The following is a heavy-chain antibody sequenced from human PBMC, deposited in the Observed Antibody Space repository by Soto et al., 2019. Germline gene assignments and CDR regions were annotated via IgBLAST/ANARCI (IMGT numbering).Heavy chain of an antibody. J-gene: IGHJ4*02. V-gene: IGHV1-18*01. Sequence: GASVKVSCKTSGYTFTNYGMSWVRQAPGQGLVWMGWISAYNDQTGYAQKFQDRATITTDTTPTTAYMELRSLKSDDTAVYYCARGGIEYSNYGLRDYWAQGTLVNVCS. CDR2: ISAYNDQT. CDR3: ARGGIEYSNYGLRDY. D-gene: IGHD4-4*01. CDR1: GYTFTNYG.